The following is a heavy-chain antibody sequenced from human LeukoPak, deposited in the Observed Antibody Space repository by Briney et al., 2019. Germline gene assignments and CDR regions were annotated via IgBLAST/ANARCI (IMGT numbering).Heavy chain of an antibody. CDR3: AKKVVVGATSPYSDFQD. V-gene: IGHV3-23*01. D-gene: IGHD1-26*01. CDR2: ISGSGVTT. J-gene: IGHJ1*01. CDR1: GFTFSSYA. Sequence: GGSLRLSCVASGFTFSSYAMSWVRQAPGKGLEWVSAISGSGVTTHYAGSVKGRFSISRDNSKNTLYLQTNSLRAEDTALYYCAKKVVVGATSPYSDFQDWGQGTLVTVSS.